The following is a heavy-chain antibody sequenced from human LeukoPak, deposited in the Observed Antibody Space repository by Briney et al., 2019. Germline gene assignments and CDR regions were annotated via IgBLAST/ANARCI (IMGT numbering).Heavy chain of an antibody. CDR2: INPSGGST. Sequence: ASVKVSCKASGYTFTSYYMHWVRQAPGQGLEWMGIINPSGGSTSYAQKFQGRVTMTRDTSTSTVYMEPSSLRSEDTAVYYCAREGLNYCGSGSYYVLNWFDPWGQGTLVTVSS. D-gene: IGHD3-10*01. CDR3: AREGLNYCGSGSYYVLNWFDP. CDR1: GYTFTSYY. J-gene: IGHJ5*02. V-gene: IGHV1-46*01.